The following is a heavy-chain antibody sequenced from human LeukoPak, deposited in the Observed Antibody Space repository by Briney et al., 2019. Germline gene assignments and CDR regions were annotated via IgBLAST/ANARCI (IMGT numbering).Heavy chain of an antibody. D-gene: IGHD5-12*01. J-gene: IGHJ4*02. CDR2: IYSGGST. V-gene: IGHV3-53*01. CDR1: GFTVSSNY. CDR3: VRNSGYDLVFDY. Sequence: GGSLRLSCAASGFTVSSNYMSWVRQAPGKGLEWVSVIYSGGSTYYADSVKGRFTISRDNAKNSLYLQMNSLRAEDTAVYYCVRNSGYDLVFDYWGQGTLVTVSS.